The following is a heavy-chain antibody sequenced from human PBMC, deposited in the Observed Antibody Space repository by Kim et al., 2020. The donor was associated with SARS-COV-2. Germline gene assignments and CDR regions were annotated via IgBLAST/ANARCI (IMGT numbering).Heavy chain of an antibody. D-gene: IGHD6-13*01. J-gene: IGHJ4*02. V-gene: IGHV4-39*01. CDR3: ARRGAAATFDY. Sequence: TYDNPALKSRVTRSVETSKNQFSLRLSSVTTADTAVYYCARRGAAATFDYWGQGTLVTVSS. CDR2: T.